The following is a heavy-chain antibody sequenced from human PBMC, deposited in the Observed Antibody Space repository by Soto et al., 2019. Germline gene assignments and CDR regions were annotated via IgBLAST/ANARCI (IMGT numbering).Heavy chain of an antibody. D-gene: IGHD2-2*01. CDR2: IIPILGIA. Sequence: SVKGSCKASGGTFSSDTISWVRQAPGQGLEWMGRIIPILGIANYAQKFQGRVTITADKSTSTAYMELSSLRSEDTAVYYCAREARVGVVPAATYYYYYYMDVWGKGTTVTVSS. J-gene: IGHJ6*03. CDR3: AREARVGVVPAATYYYYYYMDV. CDR1: GGTFSSDT. V-gene: IGHV1-69*04.